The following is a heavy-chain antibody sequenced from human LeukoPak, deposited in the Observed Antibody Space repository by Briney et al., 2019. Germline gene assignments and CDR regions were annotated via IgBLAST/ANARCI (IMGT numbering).Heavy chain of an antibody. V-gene: IGHV3-23*01. CDR3: TTTKYYTPVAGY. Sequence: GGSLRLSCATSGFIFSHHGMNWVRQAPGKGLEWVSGIRADAVTTYYADSVKGRFIISRDNSKNTVYLQMNSLKTEDTAVYYCTTTKYYTPVAGYWGQGTLVTVSS. CDR1: GFIFSHHG. J-gene: IGHJ4*02. CDR2: IRADAVTT. D-gene: IGHD3-3*01.